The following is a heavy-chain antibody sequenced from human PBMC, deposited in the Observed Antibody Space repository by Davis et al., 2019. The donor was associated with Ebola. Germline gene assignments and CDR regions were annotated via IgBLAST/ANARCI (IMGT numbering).Heavy chain of an antibody. V-gene: IGHV3-49*03. CDR1: GFTFGDYS. CDR3: ARPRSQYYYYGMDA. CDR2: IRARSYSGTA. J-gene: IGHJ6*04. Sequence: GGSLRLSCSASGFTFGDYSIFWFRQAPGKGLEWVGFIRARSYSGTADYAAPVTGRFSISRDDSKSIAFLQMNSLKTEDTAVYYCARPRSQYYYYGMDAWGKGTTVTVSS.